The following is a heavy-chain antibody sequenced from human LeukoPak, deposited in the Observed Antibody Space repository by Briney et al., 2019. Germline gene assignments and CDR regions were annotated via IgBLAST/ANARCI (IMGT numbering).Heavy chain of an antibody. CDR3: ARTKNSYTDINTAWFDP. D-gene: IGHD2-15*01. CDR1: GGTFSSCA. J-gene: IGHJ5*02. Sequence: VASVKVSCKASGGTFSSCAISWVRQAPGQGLEWMGRIIPIFGTANYAQKFQGRVTITTDESTSTAYMELSSLRSEDTAVYYCARTKNSYTDINTAWFDPWGQGTLVTVSS. CDR2: IIPIFGTA. V-gene: IGHV1-69*05.